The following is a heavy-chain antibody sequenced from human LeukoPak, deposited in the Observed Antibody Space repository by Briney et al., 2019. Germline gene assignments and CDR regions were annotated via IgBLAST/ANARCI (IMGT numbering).Heavy chain of an antibody. Sequence: GESLKISCKGSGYSFTSYWIGWVRQMRGKGLVWMGIIYPGDSDTRYSPSFQGQVTISADKSISTAYLQWSSLKASDTAMYYCARRVVVVAATNWFDPWGQGTLVTVSS. J-gene: IGHJ5*02. V-gene: IGHV5-51*01. CDR2: IYPGDSDT. CDR3: ARRVVVVAATNWFDP. CDR1: GYSFTSYW. D-gene: IGHD2-15*01.